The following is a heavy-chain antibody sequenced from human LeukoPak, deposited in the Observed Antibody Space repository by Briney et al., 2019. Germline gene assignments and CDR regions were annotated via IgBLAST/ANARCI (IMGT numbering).Heavy chain of an antibody. Sequence: GGSLRLSCAASGFTVSSSYMSWVRQAPGKGLEWVSVIYSGGSTYYADSVKGRFTISRDNSKNTLYLQMNSLRAEDTAVYYCAREPHWTDGDDGPEPVDYWGQGTLVTVSS. D-gene: IGHD4-17*01. CDR2: IYSGGST. CDR3: AREPHWTDGDDGPEPVDY. J-gene: IGHJ4*02. V-gene: IGHV3-53*01. CDR1: GFTVSSSY.